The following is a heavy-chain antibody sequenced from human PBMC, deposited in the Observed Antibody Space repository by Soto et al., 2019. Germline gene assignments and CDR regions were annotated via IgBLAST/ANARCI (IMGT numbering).Heavy chain of an antibody. V-gene: IGHV3-33*01. CDR3: ARPTYDSSGYDAGFDY. D-gene: IGHD3-22*01. CDR1: GFTFSSYG. J-gene: IGHJ4*02. CDR2: IWYDGSNK. Sequence: SLRLSCAASGFTFSSYGMHWVRQAPGKGLEWVAVIWYDGSNKYYADSVKGRFTISRDNSKNTLYLQMNSLRAEDTAVYYCARPTYDSSGYDAGFDYWAREPWSPSPQ.